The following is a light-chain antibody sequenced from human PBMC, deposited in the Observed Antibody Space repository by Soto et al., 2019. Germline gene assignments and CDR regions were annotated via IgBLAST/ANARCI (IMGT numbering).Light chain of an antibody. V-gene: IGLV2-11*01. J-gene: IGLJ3*02. CDR3: CSYAGNSLWV. Sequence: QSALTQPRSVSGSPGQSVTISCTGTSSDVGGYNYDSWYQQHPGKAPKLMIYDVSKWPSGVPDRFSGSKSGNTASLTISGLQAEDEADYYCCSYAGNSLWVFGGGTKLTVL. CDR1: SSDVGGYNY. CDR2: DVS.